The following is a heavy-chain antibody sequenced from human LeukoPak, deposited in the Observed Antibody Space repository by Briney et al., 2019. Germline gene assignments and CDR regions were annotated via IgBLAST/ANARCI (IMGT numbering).Heavy chain of an antibody. D-gene: IGHD6-13*01. CDR3: ARGGRYSSSWYRFDY. CDR1: GGSISSGVYY. Sequence: SETLSLTCTVSGGSISSGVYYWSWIRQHPGKGLEWIGYIYYSGSTYYNPSLKSRVTISVDTSKNQFSLKLSSVTAADTAVYYCARGGRYSSSWYRFDYWGQGTLVTVS. V-gene: IGHV4-31*03. J-gene: IGHJ4*02. CDR2: IYYSGST.